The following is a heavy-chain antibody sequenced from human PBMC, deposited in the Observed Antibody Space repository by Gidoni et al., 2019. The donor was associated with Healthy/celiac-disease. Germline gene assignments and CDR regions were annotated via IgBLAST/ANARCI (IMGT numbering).Heavy chain of an antibody. CDR1: GGSFSGYD. D-gene: IGHD6-13*01. Sequence: QVQLQQWGAGLLKPSETLSRTCAVYGGSFSGYDWSWIRQPPGKGLEWIGEIKHSGSTNYNPSLKSRVTISVDTSKNQFSLKLSSVTAADTAVYYCARGGGRSSSWYRGYNWFDPWGQGTLVTVSS. CDR2: IKHSGST. CDR3: ARGGGRSSSWYRGYNWFDP. V-gene: IGHV4-34*01. J-gene: IGHJ5*02.